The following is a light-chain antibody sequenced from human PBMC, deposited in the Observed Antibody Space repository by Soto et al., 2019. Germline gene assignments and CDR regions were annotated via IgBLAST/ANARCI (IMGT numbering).Light chain of an antibody. CDR1: PTISSW. CDR2: AAS. Sequence: DIQTTQSPSTLSASVGDRVTITCRASPTISSWLAWYHPNTCKAPKLMIYAASSLQSGVPSRFSGXGSGTDXXLTISRLQPEEFATYYCQQANSFPRKFGQGTKVDIK. CDR3: QQANSFPRK. V-gene: IGKV1-12*01. J-gene: IGKJ1*01.